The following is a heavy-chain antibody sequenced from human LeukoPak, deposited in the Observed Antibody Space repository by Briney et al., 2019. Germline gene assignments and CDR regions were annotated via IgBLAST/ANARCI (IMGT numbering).Heavy chain of an antibody. CDR2: INPNNGDT. D-gene: IGHD1-7*01. J-gene: IGHJ4*02. CDR3: GRFPDSWNYDY. CDR1: GYTFTTYF. V-gene: IGHV1-2*02. Sequence: GASVKVSCKASGYTFTTYFIHWVRQAPGQGLQWMGWINPNNGDTNYAQKFQGRVTLTRDTSISAVYMDLSSLRSDDTAVYYCGRFPDSWNYDYWGQGTLVTVSS.